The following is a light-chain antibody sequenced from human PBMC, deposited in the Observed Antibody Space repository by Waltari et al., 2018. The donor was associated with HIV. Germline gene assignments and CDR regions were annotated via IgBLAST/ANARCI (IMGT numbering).Light chain of an antibody. CDR2: DAS. CDR1: QSVSSY. V-gene: IGKV3-11*01. CDR3: QQRSNWLT. J-gene: IGKJ4*01. Sequence: ELVLTQSPATLSLSPGERATLSCRASQSVSSYLAWYQQQPGQAPRLLIYDASNRATGIPARFSGSGSGTDFTLTISSLEPEDFAVYYCQQRSNWLTFGGGTKVEIK.